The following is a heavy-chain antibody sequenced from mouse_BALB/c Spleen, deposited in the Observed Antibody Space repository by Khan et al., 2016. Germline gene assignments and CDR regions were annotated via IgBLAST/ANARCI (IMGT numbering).Heavy chain of an antibody. Sequence: VQLQQSGAELVKPGASVKLSCTASGFNIKDTYMHWVKQRPEQGLEWIGRIDPANGNTKYDPKFQGKATITADTSSNPAYLQLSSLTSEDTAIYYGAREGYYGPYAMDYWGQGTSVTVSS. CDR1: GFNIKDTY. CDR3: AREGYYGPYAMDY. V-gene: IGHV14-3*02. J-gene: IGHJ4*01. D-gene: IGHD1-2*01. CDR2: IDPANGNT.